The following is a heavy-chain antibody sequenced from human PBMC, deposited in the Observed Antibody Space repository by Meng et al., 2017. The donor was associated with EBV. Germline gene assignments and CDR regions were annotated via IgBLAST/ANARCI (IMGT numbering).Heavy chain of an antibody. V-gene: IGHV3-30-3*01. CDR2: ISYDGSNK. D-gene: IGHD5-12*01. J-gene: IGHJ4*02. CDR1: GFPFSSYA. Sequence: VGLWRGGGHPGWSLRLPWAPLGFPFSSYARHWVRQAPGKGLEWVAVISYDGSNKYYADSVKGRFTISRDNSKNTLYLQMNSLRAEDTAVYYCAGGQQWLRSPYFDYWGQGTLVTVSS. CDR3: AGGQQWLRSPYFDY.